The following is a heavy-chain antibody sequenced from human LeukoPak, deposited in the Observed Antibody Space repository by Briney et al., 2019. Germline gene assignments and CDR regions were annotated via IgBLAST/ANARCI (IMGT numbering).Heavy chain of an antibody. V-gene: IGHV4-39*01. CDR3: ARRRSNYNNTSYYFDY. CDR1: GGSISSSSYY. J-gene: IGHJ4*02. CDR2: IYYSGST. D-gene: IGHD4-11*01. Sequence: SETLSLTCTVSGGSISSSSYYWGWIRQPPGKGLEWIVSIYYSGSTYYNPSLKSRVTISVDTSKNQFSLKLSSVTAVDTAVYYCARRRSNYNNTSYYFDYWGQGTLVTVSS.